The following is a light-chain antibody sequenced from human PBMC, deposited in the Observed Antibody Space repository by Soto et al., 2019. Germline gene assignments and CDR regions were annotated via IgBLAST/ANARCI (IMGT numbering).Light chain of an antibody. J-gene: IGLJ1*01. CDR3: SAYAGRYTYV. CDR2: DVT. Sequence: QSVLTQPRSVSGSPGQSVTISCTGTSSDVGAYDYVSWYQQHPGKAPKLVIYDVTKRPSGVPDRFSGSKSGNTASLTISGLQTEDEADYYCSAYAGRYTYVFGTGTKVTVL. V-gene: IGLV2-11*01. CDR1: SSDVGAYDY.